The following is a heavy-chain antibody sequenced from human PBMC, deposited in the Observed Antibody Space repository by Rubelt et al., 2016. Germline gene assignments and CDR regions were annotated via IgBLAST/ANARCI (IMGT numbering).Heavy chain of an antibody. Sequence: DVQLVESGGGLVQPGRSLRLSCTASGFTFGDYAMAWFRQAPGKGLEWVGFIRNIADGGTTEYAAPVKGRFTISRYDSKRLAFRQMNSLKTEDTAVYYCTRDRPIDYWGQGTLVTVSS. J-gene: IGHJ4*02. V-gene: IGHV3-49*03. CDR1: GFTFGDYA. CDR2: IRNIADGGTT. CDR3: TRDRPIDY.